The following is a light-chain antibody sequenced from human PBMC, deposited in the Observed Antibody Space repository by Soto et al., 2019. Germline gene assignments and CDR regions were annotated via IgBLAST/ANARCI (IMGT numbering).Light chain of an antibody. CDR2: GAS. Sequence: VLTQSPDTVSVSPGERVTLSCRASQNIFSNYLAWYQQKPGQAPRLLIYGASTRATGIADRFSGGGSGTDFTLTISRLEPEDFAVYHCQQYGRSWTFGQGTKVDIK. CDR1: QNIFSNY. V-gene: IGKV3-20*01. CDR3: QQYGRSWT. J-gene: IGKJ1*01.